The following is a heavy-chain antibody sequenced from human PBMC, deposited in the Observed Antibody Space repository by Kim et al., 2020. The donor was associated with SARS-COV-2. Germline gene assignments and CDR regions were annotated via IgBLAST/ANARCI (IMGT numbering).Heavy chain of an antibody. J-gene: IGHJ4*02. D-gene: IGHD6-19*01. CDR2: IWYDGSNK. V-gene: IGHV3-33*01. CDR1: GFTFSSYG. Sequence: GGSLRLSCAASGFTFSSYGMHWVRQAPGKGLEWVAVIWYDGSNKYYADSVKGRFTISRDNSKNTLYLQMNSLRAEDTAVYYCARSIAVAGPNYYFDYWGQGTLVTVSS. CDR3: ARSIAVAGPNYYFDY.